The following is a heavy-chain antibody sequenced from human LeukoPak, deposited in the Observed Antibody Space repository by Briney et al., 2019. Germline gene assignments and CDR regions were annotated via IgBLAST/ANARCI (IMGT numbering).Heavy chain of an antibody. Sequence: PGGSLRLSCAASGFTFSNYAMNWVRQARGKGPEWIASIDSSGSYIHYAASVKGRFTISRDNARDSVYLQMNNLRADDTAVYYCARDIHSSRFDYWGHGTLVTVSS. J-gene: IGHJ4*01. D-gene: IGHD1-26*01. CDR1: GFTFSNYA. CDR2: IDSSGSYI. V-gene: IGHV3-21*01. CDR3: ARDIHSSRFDY.